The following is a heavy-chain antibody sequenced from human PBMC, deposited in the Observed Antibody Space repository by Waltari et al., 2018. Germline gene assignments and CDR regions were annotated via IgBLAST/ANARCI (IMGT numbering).Heavy chain of an antibody. CDR2: IKQDGSEE. J-gene: IGHJ3*02. CDR1: GFTFSRYW. CDR3: ARDERIGDAFDI. Sequence: EVQLVESGGGLVQPGGSLRLSCAASGFTFSRYWMSWVRQAPGKGLEWVANIKQDGSEEYYVDSVKGRFTISRDNAKNSLYLQMNSLRAEDTAVYYCARDERIGDAFDIWGQGTMVTVSS. D-gene: IGHD1-26*01. V-gene: IGHV3-7*01.